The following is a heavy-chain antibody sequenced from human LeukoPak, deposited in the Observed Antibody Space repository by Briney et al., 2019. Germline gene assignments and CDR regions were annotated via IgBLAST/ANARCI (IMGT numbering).Heavy chain of an antibody. J-gene: IGHJ4*02. D-gene: IGHD7-27*01. CDR1: GFGFIYLA. V-gene: IGHV3-23*01. CDR3: VRDLAWGAFDY. CDR2: VSPPGGGT. Sequence: GGPVSPSGPASGFGFIYLAMTWVGKAPGRGLDWLSGVSPPGGGTYYADSVKGRFTISRDDSRNTLSLQMDSLRVEDTAVYYCVRDLAWGAFDYWGQGTLVTVSS.